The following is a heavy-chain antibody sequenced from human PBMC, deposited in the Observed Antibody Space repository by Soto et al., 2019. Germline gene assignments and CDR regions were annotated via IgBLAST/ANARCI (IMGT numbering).Heavy chain of an antibody. CDR1: GYTFTSYG. D-gene: IGHD6-13*01. J-gene: IGHJ1*01. Sequence: ASVKVSCKASGYTFTSYGISWVRQAPGQGLEWMGWISAYNGNTNYAQNFQGRVTMTTDTSTSTAYMELRSLRSDDTAVYYCARRQAGDEFFQQWGQGTLVTVSS. CDR2: ISAYNGNT. V-gene: IGHV1-18*01. CDR3: ARRQAGDEFFQQ.